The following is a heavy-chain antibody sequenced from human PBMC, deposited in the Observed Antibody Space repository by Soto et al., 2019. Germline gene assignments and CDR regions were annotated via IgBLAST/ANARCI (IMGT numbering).Heavy chain of an antibody. V-gene: IGHV4-4*02. Sequence: PSETLSLTCTVSRGSITSSHWWTWVRQAPGKGLEWIGEIYHTGSSNHSPPLRSRVTISVDKSKDQFSLKLSSVTAADTAVYYCATPQDYDGCLDSWGQGTLVTVSS. CDR1: RGSITSSHW. J-gene: IGHJ4*02. CDR2: IYHTGSS. CDR3: ATPQDYDGCLDS. D-gene: IGHD3-22*01.